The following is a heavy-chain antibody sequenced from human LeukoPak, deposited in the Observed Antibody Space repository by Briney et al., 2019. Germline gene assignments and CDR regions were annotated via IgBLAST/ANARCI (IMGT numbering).Heavy chain of an antibody. Sequence: SETLSLTCAVYGGSFSDYYWTWIRKPPGRGLEWIGEINHSESTNYNPSLKSRVTISVDTSKNQFSLKLNSVTAADTAVYYCARRRYCSGGSCYAYFDYWGQGTLFTVSP. J-gene: IGHJ4*02. V-gene: IGHV4-34*01. CDR1: GGSFSDYY. CDR2: INHSEST. D-gene: IGHD2-15*01. CDR3: ARRRYCSGGSCYAYFDY.